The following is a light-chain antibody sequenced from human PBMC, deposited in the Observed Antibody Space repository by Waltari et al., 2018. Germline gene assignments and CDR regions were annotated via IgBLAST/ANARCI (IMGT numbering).Light chain of an antibody. CDR1: SSDVGSYNL. J-gene: IGLJ3*02. V-gene: IGLV2-23*01. CDR3: CSYAGSSTNWV. CDR2: EGS. Sequence: QSALTQPASVSGSPGQSITISCTGTSSDVGSYNLVSWYQQHPGKAPKLMIYEGSKRPSGVSNRFSGSKSRNPASLTISGLQAEDEADYYCCSYAGSSTNWVFGGRTKLTVL.